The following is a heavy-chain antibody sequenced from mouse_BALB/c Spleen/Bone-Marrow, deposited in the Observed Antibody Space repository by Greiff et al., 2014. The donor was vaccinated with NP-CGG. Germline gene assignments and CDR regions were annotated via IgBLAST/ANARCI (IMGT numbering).Heavy chain of an antibody. CDR2: IRNKANGYTT. J-gene: IGHJ2*01. V-gene: IGHV7-3*02. Sequence: EVQGVESGGGLVQPGGSLRLSCTPSGFTFTDYFMTWVRQPPGKALEWLGFIRNKANGYTTEYNPSMKGRFTISRDTSQGILYLQMNTLRAEDSAIYFCARDYSGYFDFWGQGTTLTVSS. CDR3: ARDYSGYFDF. CDR1: GFTFTDYF. D-gene: IGHD5-1*01.